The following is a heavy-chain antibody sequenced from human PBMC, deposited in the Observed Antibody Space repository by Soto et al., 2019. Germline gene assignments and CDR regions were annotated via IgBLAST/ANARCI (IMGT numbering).Heavy chain of an antibody. CDR3: VTAVRTRLDN. CDR2: VSASGLNT. CDR1: GFTFSNHA. D-gene: IGHD3-10*01. J-gene: IGHJ4*02. Sequence: PGGSLRLSCAASGFTFSNHAMSWVRQAPGKGLEWVSGVSASGLNTDYADPVKGRFYISRDNSKNTLYLQMNGLRLDDTAVYYCVTAVRTRLDNWGPGTLVTVSS. V-gene: IGHV3-23*01.